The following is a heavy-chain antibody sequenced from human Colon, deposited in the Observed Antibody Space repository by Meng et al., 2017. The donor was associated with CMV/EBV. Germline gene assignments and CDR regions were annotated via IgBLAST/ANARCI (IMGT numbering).Heavy chain of an antibody. D-gene: IGHD1-1*01. J-gene: IGHJ3*01. V-gene: IGHV4-59*01. Sequence: SETLSLTCTISSGSINTYYWSWVRQPPGKGLEWIGFVSSSGIASYNPSLKSRVTVSLDTSKMQFSLSLNSVTAADTAVYYYARYGKAFDVWGHGTLVTVSS. CDR1: SGSINTYY. CDR3: ARYGKAFDV. CDR2: VSSSGIA.